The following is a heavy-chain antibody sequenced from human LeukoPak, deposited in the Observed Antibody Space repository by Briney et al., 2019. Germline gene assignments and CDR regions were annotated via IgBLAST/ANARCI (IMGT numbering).Heavy chain of an antibody. CDR2: ISGRGGRT. Sequence: GGSLRLSCAASGFTFSSYAMRWVRHAPGKGLEWVAAISGRGGRTYYADSVKGRLTISRDNSQNTLYLQMDRLRAEDTAVYYCANDYGGIPFDYWGQGTLVTASS. CDR1: GFTFSSYA. D-gene: IGHD4-23*01. V-gene: IGHV3-23*01. J-gene: IGHJ4*02. CDR3: ANDYGGIPFDY.